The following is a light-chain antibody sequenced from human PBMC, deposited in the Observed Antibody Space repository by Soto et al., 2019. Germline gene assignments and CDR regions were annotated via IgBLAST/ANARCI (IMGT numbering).Light chain of an antibody. Sequence: QLTQSPSSLSASIGDRVTITCRASQDITKFLAWYQQQPGKAPKLLVYSASTLHSGVPTRFSGSGSGTEFILTIGRLQPEDFATYYCHHLAGTFGQGTKLEMK. J-gene: IGKJ2*01. V-gene: IGKV1-9*01. CDR1: QDITKF. CDR2: SAS. CDR3: HHLAGT.